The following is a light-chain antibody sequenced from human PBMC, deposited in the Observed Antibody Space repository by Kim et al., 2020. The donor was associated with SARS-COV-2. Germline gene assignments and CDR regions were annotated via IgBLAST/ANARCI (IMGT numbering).Light chain of an antibody. CDR2: EFN. Sequence: QSALTQPPSASGSPGQSVTISCTRSSSDIGDYNYVSWYQLHPGTAPRLIIYEFNKRPSGVPGRFSGSKSGDTASLTVSGLQAEDEADYYCSSYAGSNIIFGGGTQLTVL. CDR1: SSDIGDYNY. J-gene: IGLJ2*01. CDR3: SSYAGSNII. V-gene: IGLV2-8*01.